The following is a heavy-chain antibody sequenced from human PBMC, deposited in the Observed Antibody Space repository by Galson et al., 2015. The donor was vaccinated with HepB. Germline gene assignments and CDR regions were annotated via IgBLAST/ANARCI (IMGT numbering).Heavy chain of an antibody. D-gene: IGHD1-20*01. V-gene: IGHV4-59*01. CDR2: IHYTGST. CDR3: ARGISGKYY. Sequence: ETLSLTCTVSGVSINNYYWSWIRQPPGKGLEWVGYIHYTGSTKYSPSLESRVTISVDTSKNLFSLNLSSVTAADTAVYFCARGISGKYYWGQGILVTVSS. CDR1: GVSINNYY. J-gene: IGHJ4*02.